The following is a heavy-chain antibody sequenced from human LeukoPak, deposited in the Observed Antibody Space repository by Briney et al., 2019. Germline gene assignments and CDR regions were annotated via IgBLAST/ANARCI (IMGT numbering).Heavy chain of an antibody. D-gene: IGHD2-15*01. CDR1: GGSISSSSYY. V-gene: IGHV4-39*01. J-gene: IGHJ4*02. CDR3: ARQRYCSGGSCYGGFDY. Sequence: SETLSLTCTVSGGSISSSSYYWGWIRQPPGKGLEWIGSIYYSGSTYYNPSLKSRVTISVDTSKNQFSLKLSSVTAADTAVYYCARQRYCSGGSCYGGFDYWGQGTLVTVSS. CDR2: IYYSGST.